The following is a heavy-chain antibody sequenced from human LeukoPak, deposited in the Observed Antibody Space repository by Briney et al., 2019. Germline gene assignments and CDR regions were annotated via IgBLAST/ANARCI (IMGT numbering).Heavy chain of an antibody. CDR3: ARARTVATTSTPYWYFDL. Sequence: TLSLTCTVSGGSISSGGYYWSWIRQHPGKGLEWIGYIYHSGSSYYNPSLKSRVTISADTSKNQSSLKLSSVTAADTAVYYCARARTVATTSTPYWYFDLWGRGTLVTVSS. D-gene: IGHD4-23*01. V-gene: IGHV4-31*03. CDR1: GGSISSGGYY. CDR2: IYHSGSS. J-gene: IGHJ2*01.